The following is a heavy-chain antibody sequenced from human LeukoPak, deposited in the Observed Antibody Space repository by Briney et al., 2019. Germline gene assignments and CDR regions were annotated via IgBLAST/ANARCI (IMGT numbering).Heavy chain of an antibody. D-gene: IGHD3-10*01. CDR3: ARGSLTYYYGSGSSPHFDY. CDR1: GGSFSGYY. V-gene: IGHV4-34*01. J-gene: IGHJ4*02. CDR2: INHSGST. Sequence: PSETLSLTCAVYGGSFSGYYWSWIRQPPGKGLEWIGEINHSGSTNYNPSLKSRVTISVDTSKNQFSLKLSSVTAADTAVYYCARGSLTYYYGSGSSPHFDYWGQGTLVTVSS.